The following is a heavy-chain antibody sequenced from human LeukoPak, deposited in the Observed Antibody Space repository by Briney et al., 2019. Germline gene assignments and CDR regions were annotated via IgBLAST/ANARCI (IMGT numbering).Heavy chain of an antibody. CDR1: GFTFTNAW. Sequence: GGSLRLSCAASGFTFTNAWMSWVRQAPGKGLEWVSGISGSGDSTDYADSVKGRFTISRDNSKNTLYLQMSSLRAEDAALYYCATNYDLDSWGQGTLVTVSS. CDR2: ISGSGDST. V-gene: IGHV3-23*01. J-gene: IGHJ4*02. D-gene: IGHD1-7*01. CDR3: ATNYDLDS.